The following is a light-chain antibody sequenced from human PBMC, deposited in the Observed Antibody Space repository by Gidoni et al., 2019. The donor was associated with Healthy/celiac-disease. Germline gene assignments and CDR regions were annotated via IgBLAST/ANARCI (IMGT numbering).Light chain of an antibody. CDR3: SSYTSSSTWV. CDR1: SGDVGGYNY. V-gene: IGLV2-14*03. J-gene: IGLJ3*02. Sequence: QSALTQPAAVSGSPGQSITISCTGTSGDVGGYNYVAWYQQHPGKAPKLMIYDVSNRPSGVSNRFSGSKSGNTASLTISGLQAEDDADYYCSSYTSSSTWVFGGGTKLTVL. CDR2: DVS.